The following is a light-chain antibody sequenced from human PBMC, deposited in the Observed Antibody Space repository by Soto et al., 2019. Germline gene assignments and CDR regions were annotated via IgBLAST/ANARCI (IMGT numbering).Light chain of an antibody. CDR2: AAS. Sequence: EIVVTQSPGILSVSPGDRATLSCRASQSVGRNLAWYQQKPGQAPTLLIYAASTRATGLPARFSGSGSGTDFKLTISTLLSEDFAVYYCEEYHKCPVFAVGPGT. J-gene: IGKJ3*01. V-gene: IGKV3-15*01. CDR1: QSVGRN. CDR3: EEYHKCPVFA.